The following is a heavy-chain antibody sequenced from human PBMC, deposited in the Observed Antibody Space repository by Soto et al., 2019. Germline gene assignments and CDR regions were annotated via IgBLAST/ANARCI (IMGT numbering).Heavy chain of an antibody. D-gene: IGHD2-15*01. CDR1: GGSFSGYY. Sequence: SETLSLTCAVYGGSFSGYYWSWIRQPPGKGLEWIGEINHSGSTNYNPSLKSRVTISVDTSKNQFSLKLSSVTAADTAVYYCARVPPRYCSGGSCYPAVRGAFDIWGQGTMVTVSS. V-gene: IGHV4-34*01. CDR2: INHSGST. CDR3: ARVPPRYCSGGSCYPAVRGAFDI. J-gene: IGHJ3*02.